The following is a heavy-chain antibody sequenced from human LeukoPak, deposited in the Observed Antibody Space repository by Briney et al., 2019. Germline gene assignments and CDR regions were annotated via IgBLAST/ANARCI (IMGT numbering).Heavy chain of an antibody. V-gene: IGHV3-7*01. Sequence: PGGSLRLSCVVSGFMFNNNWMSWVRQAPRKGLEWVATIRQDGSDKYFLDSVRGRFTISRDNAENSLYLQMNSLRAEDTAVYYCARDKGFGGSSFDYWGQGTLVTVSS. CDR3: ARDKGFGGSSFDY. J-gene: IGHJ4*02. CDR2: IRQDGSDK. D-gene: IGHD3-10*01. CDR1: GFMFNNNW.